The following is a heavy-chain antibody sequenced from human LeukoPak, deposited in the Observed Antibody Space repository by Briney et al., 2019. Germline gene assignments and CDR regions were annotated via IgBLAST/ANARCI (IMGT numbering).Heavy chain of an antibody. J-gene: IGHJ5*02. CDR2: IDGCGSS. Sequence: SETLSLTCPFSGYSISSGYLWVWIRQPPGKGLEWIGCIDGCGSSYYNPSLKCRVTISGDTSRKQFSLKMTSVTAAETAVYYGARVAHNCSSDRYYSRLFDPWGQGTLVIVSS. D-gene: IGHD2-15*01. CDR1: GYSISSGYL. V-gene: IGHV4-38-2*02. CDR3: ARVAHNCSSDRYYSRLFDP.